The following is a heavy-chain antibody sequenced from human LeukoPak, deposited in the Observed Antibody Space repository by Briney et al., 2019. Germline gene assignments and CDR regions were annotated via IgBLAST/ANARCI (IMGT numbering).Heavy chain of an antibody. Sequence: NPSETLSLTCTVSGGSMSSYYWSWIRQPPGKGLEWIGSIYYSGSTNYNPSLKSRVTISVDTSKNQFSLRLSSVTAADTAVYYCARDHRGYSYGLFANWGQGSLVTVYS. J-gene: IGHJ4*02. CDR1: GGSMSSYY. CDR3: ARDHRGYSYGLFAN. CDR2: IYYSGST. V-gene: IGHV4-59*01. D-gene: IGHD5-18*01.